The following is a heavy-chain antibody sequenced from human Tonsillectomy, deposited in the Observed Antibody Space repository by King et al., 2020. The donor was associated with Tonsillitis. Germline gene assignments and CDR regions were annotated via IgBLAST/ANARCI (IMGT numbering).Heavy chain of an antibody. D-gene: IGHD5-18*01. CDR3: VRYTAMLTLRAYYYGMDV. J-gene: IGHJ6*02. V-gene: IGHV4-30-4*07. Sequence: QLQESGPGLVKPSQTLSLTCAVSGGSISSGTYSWSWIRQPPGKGLEWIGYISYSGSSYYNPSLKSRVTISVDTSKNQFSLRLRSVTAADTAVYYCVRYTAMLTLRAYYYGMDVWGQGTTVTVSS. CDR2: ISYSGSS. CDR1: GGSISSGTYS.